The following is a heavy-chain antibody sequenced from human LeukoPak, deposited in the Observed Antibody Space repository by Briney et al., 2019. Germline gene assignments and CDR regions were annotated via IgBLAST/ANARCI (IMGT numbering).Heavy chain of an antibody. D-gene: IGHD1-26*01. Sequence: GGSLRLSCAASGFTFSSYSMNWVRQAPGKGLEWVSYISSSSSTIYYADSVKGRFTISRDNAKNSLYLQMNSLRAEDTAVYYCARVRVGGTNYFDSWGQGTLVTVSS. CDR3: ARVRVGGTNYFDS. V-gene: IGHV3-48*01. CDR2: ISSSSSTI. J-gene: IGHJ4*02. CDR1: GFTFSSYS.